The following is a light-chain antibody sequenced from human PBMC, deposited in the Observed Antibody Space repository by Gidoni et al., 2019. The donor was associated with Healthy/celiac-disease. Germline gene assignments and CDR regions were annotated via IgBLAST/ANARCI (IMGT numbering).Light chain of an antibody. CDR1: QSVLYSSNNKNY. Sequence: DIVMTQSLDSLAVSLGERATINCKSSQSVLYSSNNKNYLAWYQQKPGQPPKLLIYWASTRESGVPDRFSGSGAGTDFTLTISSLQAEDVAVYYCQQYYSNPITFGQGTRLEIK. J-gene: IGKJ5*01. V-gene: IGKV4-1*01. CDR3: QQYYSNPIT. CDR2: WAS.